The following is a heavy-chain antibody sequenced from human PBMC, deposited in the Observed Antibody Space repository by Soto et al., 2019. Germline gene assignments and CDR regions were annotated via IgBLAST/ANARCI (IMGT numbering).Heavy chain of an antibody. D-gene: IGHD3-3*01. V-gene: IGHV3-23*01. J-gene: IGHJ3*01. Sequence: EVKLLESGGGLAQPGGSLRLSCVGSGFTFDSYAISWVRQAPGERLQWIAAISGSADGTDYAHSVRGRFTISRDNAKKAVHLKMDSLRVEDSVVYFCAKDTVGGYSFWSGYYSAGHDVWGQGTLVTVS. CDR3: AKDTVGGYSFWSGYYSAGHDV. CDR2: ISGSADGT. CDR1: GFTFDSYA.